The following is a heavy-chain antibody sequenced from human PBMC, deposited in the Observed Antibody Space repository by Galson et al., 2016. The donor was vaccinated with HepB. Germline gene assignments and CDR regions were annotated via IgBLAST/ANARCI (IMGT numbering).Heavy chain of an antibody. Sequence: SLRLSCAVSGFTFSDYWMHWVRQVPGKGLVWVSRINSDGSSTAYADSVRGRFTISRDNAKSTVYLQMNSLRAEDTALYYCVREDYGDDPVYYYYYGMDVWGQGTTVSVSS. D-gene: IGHD4-17*01. CDR1: GFTFSDYW. J-gene: IGHJ6*02. CDR2: INSDGSST. CDR3: VREDYGDDPVYYYYYGMDV. V-gene: IGHV3-74*01.